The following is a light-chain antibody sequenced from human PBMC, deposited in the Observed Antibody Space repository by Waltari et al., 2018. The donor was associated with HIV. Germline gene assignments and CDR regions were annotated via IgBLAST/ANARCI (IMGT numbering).Light chain of an antibody. CDR2: GTS. CDR3: QQCGNSPWT. J-gene: IGKJ1*01. V-gene: IGKV3-20*01. CDR1: QTVGDKY. Sequence: DTVLTQSPGTLSLSPGERATLSCRASQTVGDKYLAWYQQRPGQAPRLLIYGTSNRASGIPARFSGSGSETDFTLTISSLEPEDFAVYYCQQCGNSPWTFGQGTKVEVK.